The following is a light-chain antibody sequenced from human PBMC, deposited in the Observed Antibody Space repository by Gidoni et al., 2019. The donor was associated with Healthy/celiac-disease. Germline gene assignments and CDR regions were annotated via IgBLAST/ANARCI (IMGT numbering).Light chain of an antibody. CDR1: SSDVVGYKY. CDR3: SSYTSSSTKVV. Sequence: QSALTQHASVFGSSGQWITLSCTGTSSDVVGYKYVSWYQQHPGKPPKLMIYDVSNRPSGVSNRFSVSKSGNTASLTISGLHAEDEADYYCSSYTSSSTKVVFGGGTKLTVL. V-gene: IGLV2-14*01. J-gene: IGLJ2*01. CDR2: DVS.